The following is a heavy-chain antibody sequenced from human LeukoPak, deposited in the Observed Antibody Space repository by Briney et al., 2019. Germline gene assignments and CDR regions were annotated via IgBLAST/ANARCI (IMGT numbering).Heavy chain of an antibody. CDR3: ARDHKYAFDY. CDR1: GFTFSTYS. CDR2: ITTSSSTI. D-gene: IGHD2-2*01. V-gene: IGHV3-48*02. J-gene: IGHJ4*02. Sequence: GGSLRLSCAASGFTFSTYSMSWVRQSPGKGLEWVSYITTSSSTISYADSVKGRFTISRDSAKNSLYLQMNSLRDEDTAVYYCARDHKYAFDYWGQGTLVTVSS.